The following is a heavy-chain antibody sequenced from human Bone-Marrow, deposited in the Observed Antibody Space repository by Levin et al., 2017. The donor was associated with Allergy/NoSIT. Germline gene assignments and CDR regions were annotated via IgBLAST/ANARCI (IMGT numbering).Heavy chain of an antibody. J-gene: IGHJ4*02. CDR1: GFTFSSYD. D-gene: IGHD2-2*01. Sequence: AGGSLRLSCAASGFTFSSYDMHWVRQATGRGLEWVSAIGTAADSYYSGSVKGRFTVSRDNDKNSFYLQMNSMRAGDTAVYYCARVALPRYCTSTSCSDSGYYFDYRGQGTLVTVSS. CDR2: IGTAADS. CDR3: ARVALPRYCTSTSCSDSGYYFDY. V-gene: IGHV3-13*04.